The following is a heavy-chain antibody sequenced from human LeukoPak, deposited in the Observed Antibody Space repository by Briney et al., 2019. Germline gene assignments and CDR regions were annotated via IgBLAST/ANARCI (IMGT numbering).Heavy chain of an antibody. V-gene: IGHV3-23*01. Sequence: PGGSLRLSCAPSGVTFRNYAMSWVRHAPRKGLEWVSTICDNGGSTYYADSVKGRCTISRDNSKNSLYLQMNSLRAEDKAVYYCARDRIIYGDYGDAFDIWGQGTMVTVSS. CDR2: ICDNGGST. D-gene: IGHD4-17*01. CDR3: ARDRIIYGDYGDAFDI. J-gene: IGHJ3*02. CDR1: GVTFRNYA.